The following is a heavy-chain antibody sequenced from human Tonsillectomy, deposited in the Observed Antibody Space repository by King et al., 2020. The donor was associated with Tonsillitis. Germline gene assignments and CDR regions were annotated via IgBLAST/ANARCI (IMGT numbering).Heavy chain of an antibody. CDR2: INPNSGDT. CDR3: ARECCSGGSCSALFDY. CDR1: GYTFTGYY. D-gene: IGHD2-15*01. V-gene: IGHV1-2*02. Sequence: VQLVESGAEVKKPGASVKVSCKASGYTFTGYYMHWVRQAPGQGLEWMGWINPNSGDTNYAQKFQGRVTMTRDTSITTAYMELSRLRSDDTAVYYCARECCSGGSCSALFDYWGQGTLVTVSS. J-gene: IGHJ4*02.